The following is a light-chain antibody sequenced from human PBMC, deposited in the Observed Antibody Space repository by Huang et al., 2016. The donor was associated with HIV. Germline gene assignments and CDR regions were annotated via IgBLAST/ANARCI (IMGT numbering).Light chain of an antibody. CDR2: DGS. V-gene: IGKV3-11*01. CDR3: QQRSNWGGA. CDR1: QSLSRY. J-gene: IGKJ3*01. Sequence: IILTQSPATLSLSPGERASLSCRASQSLSRYVAWYQHKPGQAPRLLIHDGSNRASGIPARFSGSGSGTDFTLTISSLEPEDFAVYYCQQRSNWGGAFGPGTKVEI.